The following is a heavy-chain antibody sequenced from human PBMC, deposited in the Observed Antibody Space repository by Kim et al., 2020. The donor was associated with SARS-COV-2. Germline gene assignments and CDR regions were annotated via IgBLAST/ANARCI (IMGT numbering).Heavy chain of an antibody. J-gene: IGHJ4*02. CDR3: AREGGVMAAPDKAFDS. Sequence: ASVKVSCKASGYTFTSYYMHWVRQAPGQGLEWMGLINPNGDNTNNAQKFQGRVTMTRDTSTSTVYMELSSLRSEDTAVYYCAREGGVMAAPDKAFDSWGQGTLVIVSS. CDR1: GYTFTSYY. D-gene: IGHD3-16*01. CDR2: INPNGDNT. V-gene: IGHV1-46*01.